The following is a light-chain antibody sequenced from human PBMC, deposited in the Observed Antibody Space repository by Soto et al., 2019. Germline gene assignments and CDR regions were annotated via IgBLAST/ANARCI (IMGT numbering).Light chain of an antibody. J-gene: IGKJ4*01. V-gene: IGKV3-11*01. CDR2: DAS. Sequence: EIVFTQSPATLSLSPGERATLSCRASQSVSTYLAWYQQKPGQAPRLLIYDASNRATGIPARFSGIGSGTDFTLAISSLEHEDFAVYYGQERSNWPTELTFGGGTKVEIK. CDR3: QERSNWPTELT. CDR1: QSVSTY.